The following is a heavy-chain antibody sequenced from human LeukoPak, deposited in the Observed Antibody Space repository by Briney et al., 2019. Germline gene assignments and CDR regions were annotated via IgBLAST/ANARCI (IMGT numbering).Heavy chain of an antibody. CDR1: GYSFTSYW. Sequence: GESLKISCKGSGYSFTSYWIGWVRQMPGKGLEWMGFIYPGDSDTRYSPSFQGQVTISADKSIGTAYLQWSSLKASDTAMYYCARLEYSSSSGLGYYYYGMDVWGQGTTVTVSS. CDR3: ARLEYSSSSGLGYYYYGMDV. V-gene: IGHV5-51*01. D-gene: IGHD6-6*01. J-gene: IGHJ6*02. CDR2: IYPGDSDT.